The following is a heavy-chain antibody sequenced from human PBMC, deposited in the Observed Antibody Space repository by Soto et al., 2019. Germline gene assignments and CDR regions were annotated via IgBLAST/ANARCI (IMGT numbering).Heavy chain of an antibody. CDR1: GFTFSNYW. CDR3: VREAYREFRLDS. CDR2: INVDASGA. V-gene: IGHV3-74*01. Sequence: EVQLVESGGGLVQRGGSLRLSCAASGFTFSNYWIHWVRQAPGKGLVWVSRINVDASGANYADYVKGRFTISRDNAKNTVYLQKNSLRAEDTAVYYCVREAYREFRLDSWGQGTLVTVSS. J-gene: IGHJ5*01. D-gene: IGHD5-18*01.